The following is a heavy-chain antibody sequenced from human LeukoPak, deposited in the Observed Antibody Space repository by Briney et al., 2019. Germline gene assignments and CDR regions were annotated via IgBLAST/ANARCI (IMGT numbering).Heavy chain of an antibody. J-gene: IGHJ4*02. CDR3: ARGSQSLGYCSGGSCRAKIFDY. Sequence: SETLSLTCAVYGGAFSGYYWSWIRQPPGKGLEWIGEINHSGSTNYNPSLKSRVTISVDTSKNQFSLKLSSVTAADTAVYYCARGSQSLGYCSGGSCRAKIFDYWGQGTLVTVSS. D-gene: IGHD2-15*01. CDR2: INHSGST. V-gene: IGHV4-34*01. CDR1: GGAFSGYY.